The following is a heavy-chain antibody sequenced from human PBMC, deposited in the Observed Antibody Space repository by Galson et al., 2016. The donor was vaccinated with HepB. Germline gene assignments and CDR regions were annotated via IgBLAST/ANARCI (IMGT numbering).Heavy chain of an antibody. V-gene: IGHV3-23*01. J-gene: IGHJ5*02. D-gene: IGHD6-19*01. Sequence: SLRLSCAASGFSFSSYAMSWVRQAPGKGLEWVSAISGSGGDSTYYADSEKGRFTISRDNSKNMLYLQMNSLRAEDTAVYYCAKDQAQNMAVALRWFDPWGPGTLVTVSS. CDR3: AKDQAQNMAVALRWFDP. CDR1: GFSFSSYA. CDR2: ISGSGGDST.